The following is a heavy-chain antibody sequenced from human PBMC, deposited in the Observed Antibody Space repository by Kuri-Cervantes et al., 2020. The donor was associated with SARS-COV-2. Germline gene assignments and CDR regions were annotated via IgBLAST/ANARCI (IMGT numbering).Heavy chain of an antibody. V-gene: IGHV3-30*02. CDR3: ARVGSGSFDY. CDR1: GFTFSSYG. J-gene: IGHJ4*02. Sequence: GGSLRLSCAASGFTFSSYGMHWVRQAPGKGLEWVAFIRYDGSNKYYADSVKGRFTISRDNSKNSLYLQMNSLRAEDTAVYYCARVGSGSFDYWGQGTLVTVSS. CDR2: IRYDGSNK. D-gene: IGHD3-10*01.